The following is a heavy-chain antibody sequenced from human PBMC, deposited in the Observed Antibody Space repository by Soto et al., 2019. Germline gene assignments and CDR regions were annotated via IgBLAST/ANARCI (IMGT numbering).Heavy chain of an antibody. CDR1: GFTFISYG. J-gene: IGHJ4*02. Sequence: VQLVESGGGVVQPGRSLRLSCAASGFTFISYGMHWFRQAPGKGLEWGAVIWSDGRNKFYADSVQARFTISRDNSKNPVSLQMNSLRDEDSAAYYCATTGPYWGQGTLVTVSS. CDR2: IWSDGRNK. CDR3: ATTGPY. V-gene: IGHV3-33*01.